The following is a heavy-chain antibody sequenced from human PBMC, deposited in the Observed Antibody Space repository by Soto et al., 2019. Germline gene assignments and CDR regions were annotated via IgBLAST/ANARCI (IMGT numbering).Heavy chain of an antibody. CDR3: ARGTGYWGYYYYYGMDV. V-gene: IGHV4-59*01. D-gene: IGHD3-9*01. J-gene: IGHJ6*02. CDR2: IYYSGST. Sequence: QVQLQESGPGLVKPSETLSLTCTVSGGSISSYYWSWIRQPPGKGLEWIGYIYYSGSTNYNPSLRSPVTISVDTSKNQFSLKLSSVTAADTAVYYCARGTGYWGYYYYYGMDVWGQGTTVTVSS. CDR1: GGSISSYY.